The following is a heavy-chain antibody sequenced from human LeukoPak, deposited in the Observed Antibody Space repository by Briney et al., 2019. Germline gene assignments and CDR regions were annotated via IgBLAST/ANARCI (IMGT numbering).Heavy chain of an antibody. J-gene: IGHJ4*02. D-gene: IGHD3-10*01. CDR2: IYASGST. Sequence: SETLSLTCTVSGGSISNYYWSWIRQPAGMGLEWIGRIYASGSTDYNPSLKSRVTMSVDTSNNQFSLNLSSVTAADTAVYYCARTSARGAQFDYWGQGTLVTVSS. CDR3: ARTSARGAQFDY. V-gene: IGHV4-4*07. CDR1: GGSISNYY.